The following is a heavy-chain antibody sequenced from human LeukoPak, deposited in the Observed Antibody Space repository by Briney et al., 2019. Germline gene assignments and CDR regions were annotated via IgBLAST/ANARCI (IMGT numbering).Heavy chain of an antibody. D-gene: IGHD3-9*01. CDR1: GFTFSNYG. CDR3: AREGHYDILTGYSPLEYYFYYMDV. CDR2: ISSDGVEK. Sequence: GGSLRLSCEASGFTFSNYGLHWVRQTPGKGLEWVAAISSDGVEKHYADSVKGRFTISRGNSKSTLYLQMNSLRAEDTALYYCAREGHYDILTGYSPLEYYFYYMDVWGKGTTVTVSS. V-gene: IGHV3-30*04. J-gene: IGHJ6*03.